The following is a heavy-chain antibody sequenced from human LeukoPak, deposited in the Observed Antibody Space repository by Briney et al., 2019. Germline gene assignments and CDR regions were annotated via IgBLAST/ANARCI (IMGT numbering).Heavy chain of an antibody. CDR2: IYSGGST. V-gene: IGHV3-66*01. D-gene: IGHD3-10*01. CDR3: ARLWSLSYYFDY. J-gene: IGHJ4*02. CDR1: GFTVSSNY. Sequence: GRSLRLSCAASGFTVSSNYMSWVRQAPGKGLEWVSVIYSGGSTYYADSVKGRFTISRDNSKNTLYLQMNSLRAEHTAVYYCARLWSLSYYFDYWGQGTLVTVSS.